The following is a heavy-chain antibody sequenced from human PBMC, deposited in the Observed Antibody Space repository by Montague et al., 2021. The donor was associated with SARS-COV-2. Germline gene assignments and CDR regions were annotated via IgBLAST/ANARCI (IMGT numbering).Heavy chain of an antibody. V-gene: IGHV2-5*01. Sequence: PALVTPTQTLTLTCTFSGFSLISDGVGVGWIRQPPGKALEWLALIFWNDDKRYNSSLKNRLTVTKDTSKNQVVLTMTNMDPLDTGTYYCAHSLLFSSLGGFDSWGQGTLVTVAS. CDR2: IFWNDDK. CDR1: GFSLISDGVG. CDR3: AHSLLFSSLGGFDS. D-gene: IGHD7-27*01. J-gene: IGHJ4*02.